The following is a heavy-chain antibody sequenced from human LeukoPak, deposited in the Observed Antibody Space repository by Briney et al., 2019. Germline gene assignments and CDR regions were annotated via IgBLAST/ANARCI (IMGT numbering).Heavy chain of an antibody. Sequence: SVKLSCTATGFTFTSSTIQWVRHARGQRLEWIGWIVVGSGNTNYAQKYQAGVTITRDMSTSTAYMELSSLRSEDTAVYYCAADSSGGGSGYYYYYGMDVWGQGATVTVSS. CDR3: AADSSGGGSGYYYYYGMDV. V-gene: IGHV1-58*02. D-gene: IGHD3-10*01. CDR1: GFTFTSST. J-gene: IGHJ6*02. CDR2: IVVGSGNT.